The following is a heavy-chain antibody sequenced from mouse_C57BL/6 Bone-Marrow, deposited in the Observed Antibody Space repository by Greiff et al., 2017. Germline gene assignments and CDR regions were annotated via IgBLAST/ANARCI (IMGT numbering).Heavy chain of an antibody. CDR1: GYTFTSYW. Sequence: QVQLQQPGAELVKPGASVKLSCKASGYTFTSYWMHWVKQRPGQGLEWIGMIHPNSGSTNYNEKFKSKATLTVDKSSSTAYMQLSSLTSEDSAVYYCARPIYYGNHGRYFDVWGTGTTVTVSS. CDR2: IHPNSGST. CDR3: ARPIYYGNHGRYFDV. J-gene: IGHJ1*03. V-gene: IGHV1-64*01. D-gene: IGHD2-1*01.